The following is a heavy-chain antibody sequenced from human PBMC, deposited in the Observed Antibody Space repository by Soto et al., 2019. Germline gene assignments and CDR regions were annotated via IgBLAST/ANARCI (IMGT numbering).Heavy chain of an antibody. J-gene: IGHJ6*02. V-gene: IGHV3-33*01. CDR1: GFTFSSYG. CDR2: IWYDGSNK. D-gene: IGHD3-10*01. CDR3: ARDITMVRGVIARYYYGMDV. Sequence: QVQLVESGGGVVQPGRSLRLSCAASGFTFSSYGMHWVRQAPGKGLEWVAVIWYDGSNKYYADSVKGRFTISRDNSKNPXYXKRNSLRAEDTAVYYCARDITMVRGVIARYYYGMDVWGQGTTVTVSS.